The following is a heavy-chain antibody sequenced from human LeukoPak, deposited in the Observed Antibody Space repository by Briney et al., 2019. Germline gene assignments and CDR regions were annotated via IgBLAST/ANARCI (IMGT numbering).Heavy chain of an antibody. CDR2: IYYSGST. V-gene: IGHV4-59*01. D-gene: IGHD3-9*01. Sequence: SETLSLTCAVYGGSFSGYYWSWIRQPPGKGLEWIGYIYYSGSTNYNPSLKSRVTISVDTSKNQFSLKLSSVTAADTAVYYCARSKDILSGYCFDYWGQGTLVTVSS. J-gene: IGHJ4*02. CDR1: GGSFSGYY. CDR3: ARSKDILSGYCFDY.